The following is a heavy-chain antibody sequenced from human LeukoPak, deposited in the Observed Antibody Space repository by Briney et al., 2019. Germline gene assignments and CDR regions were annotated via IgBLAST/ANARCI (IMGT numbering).Heavy chain of an antibody. CDR2: ISAYNGDT. D-gene: IGHD2-8*01. V-gene: IGHV1-18*01. CDR1: GYTFSNYG. J-gene: IGHJ3*02. CDR3: VWSRGCTHGVCYVGSDAFDI. Sequence: ASVKVSCKTSGYTFSNYGINWVRQAPGQGLEWVGWISAYNGDTNSAQKLQGRVTMTTDTSTSTAYMELRSLRSDDTAIYYCVWSRGCTHGVCYVGSDAFDIWGQGTMVTVSS.